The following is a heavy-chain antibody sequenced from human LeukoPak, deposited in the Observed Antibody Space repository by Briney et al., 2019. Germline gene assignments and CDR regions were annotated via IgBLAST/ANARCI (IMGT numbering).Heavy chain of an antibody. D-gene: IGHD4-17*01. CDR3: AGSSYGDYGFTTSSFDY. CDR2: IIPIFGIA. J-gene: IGHJ4*02. V-gene: IGHV1-69*04. Sequence: SVKVSCKASGGTFSSYAISWVRQAPGQGLEWMGRIIPIFGIANYAQKFQGRVTITADKSTSTAYMELSGLRSEDTAVYYCAGSSYGDYGFTTSSFDYWGQGTLVTVSS. CDR1: GGTFSSYA.